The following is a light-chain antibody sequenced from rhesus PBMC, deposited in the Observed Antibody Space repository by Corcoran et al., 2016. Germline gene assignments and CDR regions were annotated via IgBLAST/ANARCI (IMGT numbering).Light chain of an antibody. V-gene: IGLV2-32*02. CDR2: EVN. J-gene: IGLJ1*01. CDR1: SSDIGYYTY. CDR3: SSYAGSNTYI. Sequence: HAALTQPRSVSASPGPSVTIYCTGTSSDIGYYTYVSWYQQHPGTAPKLMISEVNKQPSGVSDRFSGSKSGNTASLTISGLQAEDEADYFCSSYAGSNTYIFGAGTRLTVL.